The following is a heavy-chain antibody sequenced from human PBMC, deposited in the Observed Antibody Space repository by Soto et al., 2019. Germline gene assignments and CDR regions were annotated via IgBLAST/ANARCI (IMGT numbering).Heavy chain of an antibody. J-gene: IGHJ6*02. V-gene: IGHV3-23*01. Sequence: PGGSLRLSCAASGFTFSSYAMSWVRQAPGKGLEWVSAISGSGGSTYYADSVKGRFTISRDNSKNTLYLQMNSLRAEDTAVYYCAKGVIPRITIFGVVILPYYYGMDVWGQGTTVTVSS. CDR3: AKGVIPRITIFGVVILPYYYGMDV. CDR1: GFTFSSYA. CDR2: ISGSGGST. D-gene: IGHD3-3*01.